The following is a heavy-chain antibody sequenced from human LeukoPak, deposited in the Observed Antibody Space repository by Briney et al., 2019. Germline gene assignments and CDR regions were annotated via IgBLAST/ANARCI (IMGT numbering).Heavy chain of an antibody. D-gene: IGHD3-10*01. J-gene: IGHJ3*01. V-gene: IGHV4-4*02. CDR1: GDSVSSIYW. Sequence: SGTLSLTCTVSGDSVSSIYWWIWVRQSPGKGLECIGEICHSGSTNYNPSLKSRVRMSLDKSKNQFSLNLSSVTAADTAIYYCAKDTGGRGRLDGFDVWGQGTMVTVSS. CDR3: AKDTGGRGRLDGFDV. CDR2: ICHSGST.